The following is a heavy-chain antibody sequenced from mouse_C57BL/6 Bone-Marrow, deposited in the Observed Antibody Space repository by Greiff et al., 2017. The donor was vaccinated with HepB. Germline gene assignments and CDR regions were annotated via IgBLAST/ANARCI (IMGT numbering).Heavy chain of an antibody. D-gene: IGHD3-2*02. CDR2: INPNNGGT. J-gene: IGHJ3*01. CDR3: ALRPFAY. Sequence: EVQLQQSGPELVKPGASVKISCKASGYTFTDYYMNWVKQSHGKSLEWIGDINPNNGGTSYNQKFKGKATLTVDKSSSTAYMELRSLTSEDSAVYYCALRPFAYWGQGTLVTVSA. CDR1: GYTFTDYY. V-gene: IGHV1-26*01.